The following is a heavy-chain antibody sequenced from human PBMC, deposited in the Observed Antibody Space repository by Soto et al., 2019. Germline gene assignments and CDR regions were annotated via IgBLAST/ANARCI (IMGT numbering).Heavy chain of an antibody. CDR1: VGSISSGDYY. CDR2: IYYSGST. Sequence: TLSLTCTVSVGSISSGDYYWRWIRQPPGKGLEWIGYIYYSGSTYYNPSLKSRVTISVDTSKNQFSLKLSSVTAADTAVYYCARDYGGNPGPFDYWGQGTLVTVSS. J-gene: IGHJ4*02. D-gene: IGHD4-17*01. V-gene: IGHV4-30-4*01. CDR3: ARDYGGNPGPFDY.